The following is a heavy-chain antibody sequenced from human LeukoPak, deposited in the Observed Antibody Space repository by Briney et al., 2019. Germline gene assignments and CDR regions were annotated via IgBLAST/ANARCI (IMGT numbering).Heavy chain of an antibody. CDR1: GYTFTGYY. CDR2: LNPSSGVT. D-gene: IGHD1-14*01. V-gene: IGHV1-2*02. Sequence: ASVTVSCTASGYTFTGYYMHWVRQAPGQGLDWMGWLNPSSGVTNYAQNFQGRVTMTRDTSITTAYMELSRLRSDDTAVYYCARDQADLPPRTFDDWGQGTLVTVSS. J-gene: IGHJ4*02. CDR3: ARDQADLPPRTFDD.